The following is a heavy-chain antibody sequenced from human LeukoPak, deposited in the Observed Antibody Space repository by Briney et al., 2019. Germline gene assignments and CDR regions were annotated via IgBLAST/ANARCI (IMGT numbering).Heavy chain of an antibody. CDR1: GYRFTTYW. Sequence: GESLKISCKASGYRFTTYWIGWVRQMPGKGLEWMGIIYPADSDTRYGPSFEGQVTISADKSLTTAYLQWSSLKASDTAMYYCARQITDQSSGYDSIDYWGQGTLVTVSS. CDR3: ARQITDQSSGYDSIDY. CDR2: IYPADSDT. V-gene: IGHV5-51*01. J-gene: IGHJ4*02. D-gene: IGHD5-12*01.